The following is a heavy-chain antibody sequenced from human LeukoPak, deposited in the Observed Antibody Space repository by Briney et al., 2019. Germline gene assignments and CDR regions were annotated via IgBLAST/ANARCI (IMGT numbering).Heavy chain of an antibody. CDR2: IIPILGIA. CDR1: GGTFSSYA. CDR3: ARVYYDSGGYYYPLDY. J-gene: IGHJ4*02. D-gene: IGHD3-22*01. Sequence: SVKVSCKASGGTFSSYAISWVRQAPGQGLEWMGRIIPILGIANYAQKFQGRVTITADKSTSTAYMELSSLRSEDTAVYYCARVYYDSGGYYYPLDYWGQGTLVTVSS. V-gene: IGHV1-69*04.